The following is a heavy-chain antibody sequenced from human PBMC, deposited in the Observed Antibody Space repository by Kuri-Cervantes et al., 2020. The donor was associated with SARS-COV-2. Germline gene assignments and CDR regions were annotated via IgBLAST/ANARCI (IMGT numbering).Heavy chain of an antibody. CDR3: VGITMVRGVRIYDY. Sequence: SETLSLTCTVSGGSISSSSYYWGWIRQPPGKGLEWIGNIYYSGSTYYNPSLKSRVTISVDTSKNQFSLKLSSVTAADTAVYYCVGITMVRGVRIYDYWGQGTLVTVSS. CDR1: GGSISSSSYY. D-gene: IGHD3-10*01. V-gene: IGHV4-39*01. CDR2: IYYSGST. J-gene: IGHJ4*02.